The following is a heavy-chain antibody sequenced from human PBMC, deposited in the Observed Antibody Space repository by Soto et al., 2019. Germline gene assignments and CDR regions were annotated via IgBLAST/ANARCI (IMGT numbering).Heavy chain of an antibody. CDR2: IYYNGRT. Sequence: QVQLQEAGPGLVKPSETLSLTCSVSGASISSTGHQWVWIRQPPGKGLEWIGVIYYNGRTNYNPSLPGRVTITAGTARKAFSPKLPSGTPEDTAVYFCVRQNYCGHSTCIGYWGQGTPVTVSP. CDR1: GASISSTGHQ. J-gene: IGHJ4*02. D-gene: IGHD2-21*01. V-gene: IGHV4-39*01. CDR3: VRQNYCGHSTCIGY.